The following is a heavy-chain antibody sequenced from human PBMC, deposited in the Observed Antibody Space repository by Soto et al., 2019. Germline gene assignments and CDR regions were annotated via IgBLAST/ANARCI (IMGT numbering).Heavy chain of an antibody. CDR2: ISYDGNNK. J-gene: IGHJ4*02. CDR1: GFTYSTYT. Sequence: PGGSLRLSCAASGFTYSTYTMHWVRQAPGKGLEWVAVISYDGNNKFYADSVKGRFTISRDSSSQTLYLQMNSLRPDDTAMYYCARDGVSSTDYTWNYGTYFDYWGPGALVTVSS. D-gene: IGHD1-1*01. V-gene: IGHV3-30*03. CDR3: ARDGVSSTDYTWNYGTYFDY.